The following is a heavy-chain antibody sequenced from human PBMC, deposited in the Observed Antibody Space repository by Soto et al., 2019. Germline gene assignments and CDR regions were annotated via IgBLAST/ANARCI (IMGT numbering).Heavy chain of an antibody. CDR2: IGTAGDT. D-gene: IGHD2-15*01. CDR1: GFTCSGYD. CDR3: ARDGGYCSGGSCYNAFDI. V-gene: IGHV3-13*01. J-gene: IGHJ3*02. Sequence: EVQLVESGGGLVQPGGSLRLSCAASGFTCSGYDMHWVRQATGKGLEWVSAIGTAGDTYYPGSVKGRFTISRENAKNSLYLQMNSLRAGDTAVYYCARDGGYCSGGSCYNAFDIWGQGTMVTVSS.